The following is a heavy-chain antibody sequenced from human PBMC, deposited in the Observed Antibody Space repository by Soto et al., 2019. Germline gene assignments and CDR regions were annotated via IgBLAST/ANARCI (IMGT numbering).Heavy chain of an antibody. CDR2: IRSKAYGETK. CDR3: TKYTYTSRYSYYGMDV. Sequence: GGSLRLSCTGSGFTFGDYAISWSRQAPGKGLEWVGVIRSKAYGETKDYAASVKGRFTILRDDSKSIAYLQMNSLQSEDTGVYYCTKYTYTSRYSYYGMDVWGQGTTVTVSS. CDR1: GFTFGDYA. V-gene: IGHV3-49*03. J-gene: IGHJ6*02. D-gene: IGHD2-2*01.